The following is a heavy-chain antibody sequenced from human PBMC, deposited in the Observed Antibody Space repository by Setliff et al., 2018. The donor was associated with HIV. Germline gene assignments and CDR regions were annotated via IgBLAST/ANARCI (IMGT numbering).Heavy chain of an antibody. CDR1: DNSIKTHY. J-gene: IGHJ3*01. CDR2: THHTGDT. Sequence: SETLSLTCTVSDNSIKTHYWNWIRQSPGKGLEWIAFTHHTGDTGYNPSLKSRVTTSVDPSKNQFSLILRSVTATDTAIYYCARWGRATAIRAFNLWGRGIMVTVSS. CDR3: ARWGRATAIRAFNL. V-gene: IGHV4-59*11. D-gene: IGHD6-25*01.